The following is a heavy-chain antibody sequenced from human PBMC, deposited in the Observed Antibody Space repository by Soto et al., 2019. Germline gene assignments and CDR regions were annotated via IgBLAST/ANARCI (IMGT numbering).Heavy chain of an antibody. Sequence: SETLSLTCSVTGGSINNYYWSWVRQSAGKGLEWIGRVFTTGTTDYNPSLKGRVTISVDTSKNQFSLSLRSVTAADTAIYYCARDFNSIFDEFADMRWNCDPWGQGTLVIVSA. V-gene: IGHV4-4*07. CDR2: VFTTGTT. CDR1: GGSINNYY. J-gene: IGHJ5*02. D-gene: IGHD3-3*02. CDR3: ARDFNSIFDEFADMRWNCDP.